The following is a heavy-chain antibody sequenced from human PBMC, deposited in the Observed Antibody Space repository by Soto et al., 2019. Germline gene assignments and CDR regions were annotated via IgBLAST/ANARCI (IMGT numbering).Heavy chain of an antibody. Sequence: EVQLLESGGGLVQPGGSLRLSCAASGFTFTTFAMSWVRQAPGKGLEWVSAISGSGAGTYFADSVKGRFTISRDNSKNTLYLQMNSLRGEDTAVYYCAKESLTVAGRHFGYWGKGTRVPVSS. D-gene: IGHD6-19*01. CDR2: ISGSGAGT. J-gene: IGHJ4*02. CDR3: AKESLTVAGRHFGY. V-gene: IGHV3-23*01. CDR1: GFTFTTFA.